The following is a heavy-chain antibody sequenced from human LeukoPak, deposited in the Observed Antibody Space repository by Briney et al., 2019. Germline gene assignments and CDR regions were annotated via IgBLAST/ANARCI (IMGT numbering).Heavy chain of an antibody. CDR3: ARARRYDFWRGYSLDY. J-gene: IGHJ4*02. CDR2: ISAYNGNT. CDR1: GYTFTSYG. V-gene: IGHV1-18*01. Sequence: GASVKVSCKASGYTFTSYGISWVRQAPGQGLEWMGLISAYNGNTNYAQKLQGRVTMTTDTSTTTTYMELRRLRCEDRAVYYCARARRYDFWRGYSLDYWGQGTLVTVSS. D-gene: IGHD3-3*01.